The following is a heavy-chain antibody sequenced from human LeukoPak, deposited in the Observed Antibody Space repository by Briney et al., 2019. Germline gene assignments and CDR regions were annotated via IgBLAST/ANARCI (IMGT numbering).Heavy chain of an antibody. Sequence: ASVKVSCKASGYTFTGYYMHWVRQAPGQGLEWMGWINPNSGGTNYAQKFQGRVTMTRDTSISTAYMELSRLRSDDTAVYYCARSDVDYYDSSGYADFDYWGQGTLVTVSS. D-gene: IGHD3-22*01. CDR2: INPNSGGT. J-gene: IGHJ4*02. CDR3: ARSDVDYYDSSGYADFDY. V-gene: IGHV1-2*02. CDR1: GYTFTGYY.